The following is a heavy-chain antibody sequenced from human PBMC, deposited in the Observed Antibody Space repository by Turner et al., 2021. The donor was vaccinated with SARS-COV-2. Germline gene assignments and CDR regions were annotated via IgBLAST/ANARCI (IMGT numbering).Heavy chain of an antibody. V-gene: IGHV4-39*01. J-gene: IGHJ6*02. CDR3: ASPSVDFWSGSYYGMDV. D-gene: IGHD3-3*01. Sequence: QLQLQASGPGLVKPSETLHHTCPVSGCSFSSSSYYWGWIRQPPGKGLEWIGSIYYSGSTDYNPSLKSRVTISVDTSKNQFSLKLSSVTAADTAVYYCASPSVDFWSGSYYGMDVWGQGTTVTVSS. CDR1: GCSFSSSSYY. CDR2: IYYSGST.